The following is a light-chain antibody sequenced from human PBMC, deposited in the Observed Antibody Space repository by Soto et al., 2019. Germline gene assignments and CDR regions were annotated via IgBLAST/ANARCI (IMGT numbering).Light chain of an antibody. CDR3: SSYTSSSTVI. V-gene: IGLV2-14*01. J-gene: IGLJ2*01. Sequence: QSALTQPASVSGSPGQSITISCTGTSSDLRGYNSVSWYQQHPGRAPKLMIYDVSNRPSGVSNRFSGSKSANSASLTISGLQAEDEADYHCSSYTSSSTVIFGGGTKLTVL. CDR1: SSDLRGYNS. CDR2: DVS.